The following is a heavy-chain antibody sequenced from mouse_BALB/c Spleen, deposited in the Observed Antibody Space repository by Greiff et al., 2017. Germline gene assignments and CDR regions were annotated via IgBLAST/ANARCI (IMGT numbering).Heavy chain of an antibody. Sequence: EVKLQESGPGLVKPSQSLSLTCTVTGYSITSDYAWNWIRQFPGNKLEWMGYISYSGSTSYNPSLKSRISITRDTSKNQFFLQLNSVTTEDTATYYCARYDSYYFDYWGQGTTLTVSS. CDR2: ISYSGST. CDR1: GYSITSDYA. D-gene: IGHD2-14*01. CDR3: ARYDSYYFDY. J-gene: IGHJ2*01. V-gene: IGHV3-2*02.